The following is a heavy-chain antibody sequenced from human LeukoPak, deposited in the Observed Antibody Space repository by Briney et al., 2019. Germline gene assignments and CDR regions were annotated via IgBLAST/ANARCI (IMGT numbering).Heavy chain of an antibody. J-gene: IGHJ4*02. CDR1: GFTFSSYG. CDR3: AKASPPYYYDSSGYYPFDY. D-gene: IGHD3-22*01. Sequence: GGSLRLSCAASGFTFSSYGMHWVRQAPGKGLEWVAVIWYDGSNKYYADSVKGRFTISRDNSKNTLYLQMNSLRAEDTAVYYCAKASPPYYYDSSGYYPFDYWGQGTLVTVSS. V-gene: IGHV3-33*06. CDR2: IWYDGSNK.